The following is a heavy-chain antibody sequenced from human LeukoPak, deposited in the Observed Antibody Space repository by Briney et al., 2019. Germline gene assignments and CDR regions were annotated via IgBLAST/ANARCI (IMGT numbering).Heavy chain of an antibody. V-gene: IGHV3-30-3*01. CDR3: VRDRDGSSWYGDAFDI. J-gene: IGHJ3*02. CDR1: GCTFSSYA. CDR2: ISYNGSNR. Sequence: GGALTLSCAASGCTFSSYAMHWLRQPPARGLKWVGGISYNGSNRYYTNLVKGRVTMSRDNSKISLNQQMNSAGAEDTAVYYSVRDRDGSSWYGDAFDIWGQGTMVTVSS. D-gene: IGHD6-13*01.